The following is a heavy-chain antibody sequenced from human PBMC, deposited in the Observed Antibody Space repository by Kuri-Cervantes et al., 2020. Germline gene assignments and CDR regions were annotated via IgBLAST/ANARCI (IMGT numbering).Heavy chain of an antibody. CDR2: IYSGGST. J-gene: IGHJ4*02. V-gene: IGHV3-53*01. Sequence: GGSLRLSCAASGFTFSSYSMNWVRQAPGKGLEWVSVIYSGGSTYYADSVKGRFTISRDNSKNTLYLQMNSLRADDTAVYYCAGNGSPYDFWSGYYPPFDYWGQGTLVTVSS. CDR1: GFTFSSYS. CDR3: AGNGSPYDFWSGYYPPFDY. D-gene: IGHD3-3*01.